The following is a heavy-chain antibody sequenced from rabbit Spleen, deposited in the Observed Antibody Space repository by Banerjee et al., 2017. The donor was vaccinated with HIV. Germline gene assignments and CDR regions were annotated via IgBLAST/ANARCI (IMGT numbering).Heavy chain of an antibody. J-gene: IGHJ4*01. V-gene: IGHV1S7*01. CDR1: GFDFSTYY. CDR2: IDPVFGIT. Sequence: QLKESGGGLVQPGGSLKLSCKASGFDFSTYYMNWVRQAPGKGLEWIGYIDPVFGITYYANWVNGRFSISRENAQNTAFLQMTSLTAADTATYFCARDGAGGSYFALWGPGTLVTVS. CDR3: ARDGAGGSYFAL. D-gene: IGHD8-1*01.